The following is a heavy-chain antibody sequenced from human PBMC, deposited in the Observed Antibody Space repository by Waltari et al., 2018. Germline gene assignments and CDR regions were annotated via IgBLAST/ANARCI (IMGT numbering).Heavy chain of an antibody. J-gene: IGHJ4*02. CDR2: ITSTGGRT. CDR3: AKGANTITMIAVARPYYFDY. D-gene: IGHD3-22*01. CDR1: GFTFSSYA. V-gene: IGHV3-23*04. Sequence: EVRVVESGGKLVQPGGSLRLSCAASGFTFSSYAMIWVRQAPGKGLEWVSGITSTGGRTHYVDSVKGRFTISRDNSENTLYLKMTNLRAEDTAMYYCAKGANTITMIAVARPYYFDYWGQGTLVTVSS.